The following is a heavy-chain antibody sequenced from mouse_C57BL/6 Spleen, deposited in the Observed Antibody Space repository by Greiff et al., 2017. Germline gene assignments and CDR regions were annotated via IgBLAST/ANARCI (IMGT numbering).Heavy chain of an antibody. J-gene: IGHJ1*03. CDR3: ARDDYDRYFDV. D-gene: IGHD2-4*01. CDR2: INPSSGYT. CDR1: GYTFTSYW. V-gene: IGHV1-7*01. Sequence: QVQLQQSVAELAKPGASVKLSCKASGYTFTSYWMHWVKQRPGQGLEWIGYINPSSGYTKYNQKFKDKATLTADKSSNTAYMRLSSLKYEDSAVYYCARDDYDRYFDVWGTGTTVTVSS.